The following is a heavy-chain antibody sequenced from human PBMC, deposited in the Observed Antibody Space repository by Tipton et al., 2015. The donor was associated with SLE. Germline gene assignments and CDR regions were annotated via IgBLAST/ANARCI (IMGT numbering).Heavy chain of an antibody. D-gene: IGHD3-22*01. V-gene: IGHV4-59*08. CDR3: ARTGSFGGYGRFDP. CDR1: GGSFSGYY. Sequence: TLSLTCAVYGGSFSGYYWSWIRQPPGKGLEWIGYIYYSGSTNYNPSLKSRVTISVDTSKNQFSLKLSSVTAADTAVYYCARTGSFGGYGRFDPWGQGTLVTVSS. CDR2: IYYSGST. J-gene: IGHJ5*02.